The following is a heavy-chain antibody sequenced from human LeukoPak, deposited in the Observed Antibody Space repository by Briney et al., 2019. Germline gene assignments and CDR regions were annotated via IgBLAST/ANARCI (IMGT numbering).Heavy chain of an antibody. Sequence: GGSLRLSYAASRFTFSVYEMNWVRQAPGKGLEWVSYISSSGDTIYYADSVKGRFTISRDNAKNSLYLQMNSLRAEDTAVYYCARDVSGYDPGRFDYWGQGSLVTVSS. D-gene: IGHD5-12*01. CDR2: ISSSGDTI. CDR3: ARDVSGYDPGRFDY. CDR1: RFTFSVYE. V-gene: IGHV3-48*03. J-gene: IGHJ4*02.